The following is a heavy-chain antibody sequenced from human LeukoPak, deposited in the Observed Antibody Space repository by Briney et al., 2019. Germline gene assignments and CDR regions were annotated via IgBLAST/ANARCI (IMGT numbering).Heavy chain of an antibody. CDR3: AGNLWFGESSDAFDM. D-gene: IGHD3-10*01. V-gene: IGHV1-18*01. J-gene: IGHJ3*02. CDR1: GYTFTSYG. CDR2: ISAYNGNT. Sequence: ASVKVSCKASGYTFTSYGISWVRQAPGQGLEWMGWISAYNGNTNYAQKLQGRVTMTTDTSTSTAYMELRSLRSDDTAVYYCAGNLWFGESSDAFDMWGQGTMVTVSS.